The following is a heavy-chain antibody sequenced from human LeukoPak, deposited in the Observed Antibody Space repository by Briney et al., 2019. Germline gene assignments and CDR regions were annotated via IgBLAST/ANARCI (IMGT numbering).Heavy chain of an antibody. D-gene: IGHD2-21*01. J-gene: IGHJ4*02. CDR3: ARQDHIMVVIPLD. CDR1: GVSISSSNW. V-gene: IGHV4-4*02. Sequence: QTSETLSLTCAVSGVSISSSNWWSWVRQPPGKGLEWIGEIYHSGSTNYNPSLKSRVTISVDTSKNQFSLRLTSVTAAGTAVYYCARQDHIMVVIPLDWGQGTLVTVSS. CDR2: IYHSGST.